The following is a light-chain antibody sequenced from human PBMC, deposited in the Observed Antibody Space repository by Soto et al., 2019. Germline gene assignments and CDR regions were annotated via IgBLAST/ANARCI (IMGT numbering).Light chain of an antibody. V-gene: IGLV1-40*01. CDR2: GTS. CDR1: SSNIGAGYD. CDR3: QSYDSSLSGYV. J-gene: IGLJ1*01. Sequence: QSVLTQPPSVSGAPGQRVTISCTGSSSNIGAGYDVHWYQQLPGTAPKLLIYGTSNRPSGVPDRFSGSKSVTSASLAITGRQAEDEADYYCQSYDSSLSGYVFGTGTKLTVL.